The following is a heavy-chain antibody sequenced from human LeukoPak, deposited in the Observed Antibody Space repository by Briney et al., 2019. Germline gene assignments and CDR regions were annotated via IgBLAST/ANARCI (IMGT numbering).Heavy chain of an antibody. Sequence: PSETLSLTCAVYGGSFSGYYWSWIRQPPGKGPEWIGEINHSGSTNYNPSLKSRVTISVDTSKNQFSLKLSSVTAADTAVYYCARHRLDSSSWYYFDYWGQGTLVTVSS. CDR3: ARHRLDSSSWYYFDY. CDR1: GGSFSGYY. CDR2: INHSGST. D-gene: IGHD6-13*01. J-gene: IGHJ4*02. V-gene: IGHV4-34*01.